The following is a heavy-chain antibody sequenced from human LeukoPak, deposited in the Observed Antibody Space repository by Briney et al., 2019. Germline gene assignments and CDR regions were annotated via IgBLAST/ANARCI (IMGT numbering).Heavy chain of an antibody. CDR3: AKDVSVGATPYYFDS. J-gene: IGHJ4*02. CDR2: ITWNTDTI. Sequence: GGSLRLSCAAWWVILWDYAKHGVRQGPGKGLEWISGITWNTDTIGYADSVMGRFTISRDNAKNSLYLQMNSLRAEDTALYYCAKDVSVGATPYYFDSWGQGTLVTVSS. D-gene: IGHD1-26*01. CDR1: WVILWDYA. V-gene: IGHV3-9*01.